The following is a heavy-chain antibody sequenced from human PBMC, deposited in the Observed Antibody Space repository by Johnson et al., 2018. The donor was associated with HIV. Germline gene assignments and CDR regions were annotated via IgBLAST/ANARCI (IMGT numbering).Heavy chain of an antibody. D-gene: IGHD3-10*01. J-gene: IGHJ3*01. CDR1: GFTFSSYG. CDR2: IRYDGSIT. CDR3: AKWWFRELLPNAFDL. Sequence: QVQLVESGGGVVQPGGSLRLSCAASGFTFSSYGMHWVRQAPGKGLEWVAFIRYDGSITYYADSVKGRFTISRDNSKNTLYLQMNSLRAEDTAVYYCAKWWFRELLPNAFDLWGQGTMVTVSS. V-gene: IGHV3-30*02.